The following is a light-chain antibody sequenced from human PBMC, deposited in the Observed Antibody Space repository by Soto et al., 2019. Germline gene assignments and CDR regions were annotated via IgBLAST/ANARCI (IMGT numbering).Light chain of an antibody. CDR1: RGVSANY. CDR2: GAS. CDR3: QQYMSYS. J-gene: IGKJ1*01. Sequence: ENLLTQSPGTLSLSPGEGATLSCRASRGVSANYLAWYQQKPGQAPTLLIYGASIRAAGIPDRFSGSGSGTDFTLTISSLQPDDFATYYCQQYMSYSFGQGTKVDIK. V-gene: IGKV3-20*01.